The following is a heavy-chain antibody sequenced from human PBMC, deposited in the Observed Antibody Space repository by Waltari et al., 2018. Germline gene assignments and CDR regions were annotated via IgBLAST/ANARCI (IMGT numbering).Heavy chain of an antibody. J-gene: IGHJ4*02. CDR1: GLTFGVHA. V-gene: IGHV3-23*01. CDR2: ITGSGSRT. CDR3: GTCEGAGYHVDYFDY. D-gene: IGHD3-9*01. Sequence: EVVFLESGGGLVQPGGSLRLSCAALGLTFGVHAMSWVRQTPGKGLEWVSGITGSGSRTYYADSVKGRFTISRDNSKNTLFLQMNSLRAEDTAVYYCGTCEGAGYHVDYFDYWGQGTLVTVSS.